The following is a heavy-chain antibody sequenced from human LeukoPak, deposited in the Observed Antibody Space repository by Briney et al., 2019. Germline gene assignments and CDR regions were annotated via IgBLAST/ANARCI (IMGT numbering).Heavy chain of an antibody. CDR2: IYYSGST. CDR3: ARDGIVVVPAAKNYYYYYYMDV. CDR1: GGSISSYY. D-gene: IGHD2-2*01. V-gene: IGHV4-59*12. Sequence: SETLSLTCTVSGGSISSYYWSWIRQPPGKELEWIGYIYYSGSTNYNPSLKSRVTISVDTSKNQFSLKLSSVTAADTAVYYCARDGIVVVPAAKNYYYYYYMDVWGKGTTVTVSS. J-gene: IGHJ6*03.